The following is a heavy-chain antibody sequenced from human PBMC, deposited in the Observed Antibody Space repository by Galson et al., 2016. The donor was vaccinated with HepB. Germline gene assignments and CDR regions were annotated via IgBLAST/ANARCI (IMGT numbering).Heavy chain of an antibody. CDR1: GFTFSSYA. J-gene: IGHJ2*01. CDR2: ISGSGGET. V-gene: IGHV3-23*01. D-gene: IGHD4-17*01. Sequence: SLRLSCAASGFTFSSYAMTWVPQAPGKGLDWVSTISGSGGETHYADSVKGRFTFSRDNSKNTMYVQMTSLRAEDTAVYYCASGTTVTTSNSFWYFDLWGRGTLVTVSS. CDR3: ASGTTVTTSNSFWYFDL.